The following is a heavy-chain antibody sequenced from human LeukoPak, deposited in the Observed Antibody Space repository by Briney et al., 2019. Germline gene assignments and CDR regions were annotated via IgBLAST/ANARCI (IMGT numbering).Heavy chain of an antibody. CDR1: GYI. D-gene: IGHD3-22*01. CDR2: INPHNGDT. CDR3: VRRGSSGYYPFEY. J-gene: IGHJ4*02. V-gene: IGHV1-18*01. Sequence: ASVKVSCEASGYIITWVRQVPGQGLEGMGWINPHNGDTYYTESLQGRLTLTTSEATNTADMELTSLRSDDTAVYYCVRRGSSGYYPFEYWGQGTLVTVSS.